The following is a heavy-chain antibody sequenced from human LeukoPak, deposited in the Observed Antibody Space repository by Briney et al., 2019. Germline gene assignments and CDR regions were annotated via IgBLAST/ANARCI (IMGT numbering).Heavy chain of an antibody. J-gene: IGHJ4*02. Sequence: SETLSLTCAVHIDSFSNYHWNWIRQTPAKGMEWIGEVNESGGTNISPSLRSRVILSVDTSKNQFSLKLSSVTAADTAVYYCARSEWELLLFFTYWGQGTLVTVSS. V-gene: IGHV4-34*01. CDR3: ARSEWELLLFFTY. D-gene: IGHD1-26*01. CDR2: VNESGGT. CDR1: IDSFSNYH.